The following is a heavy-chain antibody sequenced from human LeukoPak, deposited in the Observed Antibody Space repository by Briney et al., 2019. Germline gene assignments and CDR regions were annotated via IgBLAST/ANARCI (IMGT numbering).Heavy chain of an antibody. J-gene: IGHJ3*01. CDR1: GLTVSSYG. CDR3: AKARIAAAGTGAFDV. CDR2: FSATDGSA. Sequence: GGSLRLSCAASGLTVSSYGMTWVRQAPGKGLEWVSAFSATDGSAQCAESVKGRFTISRDNSKSSLYLQMNSLRDEDTAVYYCAKARIAAAGTGAFDVWGQGTMVTVSS. V-gene: IGHV3-23*01. D-gene: IGHD6-13*01.